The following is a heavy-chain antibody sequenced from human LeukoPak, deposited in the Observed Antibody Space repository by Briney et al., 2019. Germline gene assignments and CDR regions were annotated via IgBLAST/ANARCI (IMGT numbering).Heavy chain of an antibody. V-gene: IGHV1-2*02. Sequence: GASVKVSCKASGYSFTDYNMQWLRQAPGQGLEWMGWINPNSGGTNYTQKFQGRVTMTRDTSISTAYMELSRLRSDDTAVYYCARSTGDWYFDLWGRGTLVTVSS. D-gene: IGHD7-27*01. CDR3: ARSTGDWYFDL. CDR2: INPNSGGT. J-gene: IGHJ2*01. CDR1: GYSFTDYN.